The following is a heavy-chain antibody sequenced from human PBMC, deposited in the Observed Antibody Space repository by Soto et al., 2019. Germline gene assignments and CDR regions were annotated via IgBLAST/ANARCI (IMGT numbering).Heavy chain of an antibody. CDR2: IYATGSA. CDR3: ARDLYGFDP. D-gene: IGHD3-16*01. Sequence: SETLSLTCTVSGGSISTYYWTWIRQPAGKGLEWIGRIYATGSADYNPSLKSRVTLSIDTSRNQFSLKMTSVSAADTAVYYCARDLYGFDPWG. J-gene: IGHJ5*02. CDR1: GGSISTYY. V-gene: IGHV4-4*07.